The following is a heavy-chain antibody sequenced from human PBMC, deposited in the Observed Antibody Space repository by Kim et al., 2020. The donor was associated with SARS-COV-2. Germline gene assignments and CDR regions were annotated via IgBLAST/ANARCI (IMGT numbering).Heavy chain of an antibody. CDR3: ARPAAPTYYDFDC. CDR1: GFTFSSYA. J-gene: IGHJ4*02. D-gene: IGHD3-16*01. V-gene: IGHV3-30*04. CDR2: ISYDGSSK. Sequence: GGSLRLSCAASGFTFSSYAMHWVRQAPGKGLEWVTVISYDGSSKYYADSVKGRFTISRDNSKNTLYLQMNSLRPEDTAVYYCARPAAPTYYDFDCWGQGTLVTVSS.